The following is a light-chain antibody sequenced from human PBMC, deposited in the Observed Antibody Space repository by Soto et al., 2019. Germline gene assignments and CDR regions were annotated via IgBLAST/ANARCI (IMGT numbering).Light chain of an antibody. Sequence: IQLTQSPSSLSASVGDRVTITCRASQDVSNYLVWFQQKPGKAPKSLIYAASILQSGVPSKFSGSGSGTDFTLTISSLQPEDFATYYCQQFNSYPLTFGGGTKVEIK. CDR3: QQFNSYPLT. CDR2: AAS. CDR1: QDVSNY. J-gene: IGKJ4*01. V-gene: IGKV1-16*02.